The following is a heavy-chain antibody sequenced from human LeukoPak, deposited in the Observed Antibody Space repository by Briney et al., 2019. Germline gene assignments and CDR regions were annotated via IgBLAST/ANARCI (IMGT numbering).Heavy chain of an antibody. D-gene: IGHD1-14*01. Sequence: ASVKVSCKASGYTFTSYYMHWVRQAPGEGLEWMGIINPSGGSTSYAQKFQGRVAMTRDMSTSTAYMELSRLTSDDTAVYYCARFRSWFDPWGQGALVTVSS. J-gene: IGHJ5*02. CDR3: ARFRSWFDP. CDR2: INPSGGST. CDR1: GYTFTSYY. V-gene: IGHV1-46*01.